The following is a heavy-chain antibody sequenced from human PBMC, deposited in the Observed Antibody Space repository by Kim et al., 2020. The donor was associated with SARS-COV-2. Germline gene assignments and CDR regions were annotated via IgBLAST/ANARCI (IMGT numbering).Heavy chain of an antibody. Sequence: SRVTISVDTSKNQFSLKLSSVTAADTAVYYCARSTSPYYYDSSGMGYFQHWGQGTLVTVSS. V-gene: IGHV4-31*02. J-gene: IGHJ1*01. D-gene: IGHD3-22*01. CDR3: ARSTSPYYYDSSGMGYFQH.